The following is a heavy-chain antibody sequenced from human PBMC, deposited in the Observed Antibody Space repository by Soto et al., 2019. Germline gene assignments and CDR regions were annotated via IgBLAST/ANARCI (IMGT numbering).Heavy chain of an antibody. J-gene: IGHJ4*02. CDR1: GFTFSSYA. CDR2: ISYDGSNK. Sequence: GGSLRLSCAASGFTFSSYAMHWVRQAPGKGLEWVAVISYDGSNKYYADSVKGRFTISRDNSKNTLYLQMNSLRAEDTAVYYCAREGDYGDYGYYFDYWGQGTRVTVSS. V-gene: IGHV3-30-3*01. D-gene: IGHD4-17*01. CDR3: AREGDYGDYGYYFDY.